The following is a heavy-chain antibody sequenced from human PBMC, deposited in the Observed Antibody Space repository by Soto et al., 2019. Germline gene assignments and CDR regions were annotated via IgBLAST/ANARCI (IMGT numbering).Heavy chain of an antibody. Sequence: SETLSLTCTVSGGSTSSGGYYWSWIRQHPGKGLEWIGYIYYSGSTYYNPSLKSRVTISVDTSKNQFSLKLSSVTAADTAVYYCARDAGGGYGMDVWGQGTTVTVSS. CDR3: ARDAGGGYGMDV. CDR1: GGSTSSGGYY. CDR2: IYYSGST. D-gene: IGHD6-25*01. J-gene: IGHJ6*02. V-gene: IGHV4-31*03.